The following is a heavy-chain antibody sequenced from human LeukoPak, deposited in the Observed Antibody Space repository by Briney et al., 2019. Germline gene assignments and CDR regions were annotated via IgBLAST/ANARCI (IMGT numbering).Heavy chain of an antibody. CDR3: ARDSSGFGSLPGY. V-gene: IGHV4-38-2*02. Sequence: SETLSLTCTVSGYSISSGYYWGWIRQPPGKGLEWIGSIYHSGRTFYNPSLKSRVTISVDTSKNQFSLKLSSVTAADTAVYYCARDSSGFGSLPGYWGQGTLVTVSS. CDR2: IYHSGRT. J-gene: IGHJ4*02. CDR1: GYSISSGYY. D-gene: IGHD3-22*01.